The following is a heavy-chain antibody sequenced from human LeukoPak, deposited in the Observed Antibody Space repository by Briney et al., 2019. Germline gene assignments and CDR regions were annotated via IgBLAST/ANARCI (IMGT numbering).Heavy chain of an antibody. CDR1: GFTFSSYA. Sequence: GGSLRLSCAASGFTFSSYAMSWVRQAPGKGLEWVSAISGSGGSTYYADSVKGRFTISRDNAKNSLYLQMNSLRAEDTAVYYCARSGSRGYSYGPLFDYWGQGPRSPSPQ. J-gene: IGHJ4*02. V-gene: IGHV3-23*01. CDR3: ARSGSRGYSYGPLFDY. D-gene: IGHD5-18*01. CDR2: ISGSGGST.